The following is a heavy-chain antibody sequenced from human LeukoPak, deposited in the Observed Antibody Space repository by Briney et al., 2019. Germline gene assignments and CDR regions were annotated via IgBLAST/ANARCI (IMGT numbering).Heavy chain of an antibody. Sequence: PGGSLRLSCAASGFTFSSDAMHWVRQAPGKGLEYVSAISSNGGSTYYANSVKGRFTISRDNSKNALYLQMGSLRAEDMAVYYCASGLAFDYWGQGTLVTVSS. V-gene: IGHV3-64*01. J-gene: IGHJ4*02. CDR3: ASGLAFDY. CDR1: GFTFSSDA. CDR2: ISSNGGST. D-gene: IGHD3/OR15-3a*01.